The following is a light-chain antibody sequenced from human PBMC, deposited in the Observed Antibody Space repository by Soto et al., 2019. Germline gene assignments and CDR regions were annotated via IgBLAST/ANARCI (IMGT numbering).Light chain of an antibody. Sequence: DIQMTQSPSSLSASVGDRVTITCRASQSISSYLNWYQQKPGKAHKLLIYAASSLQSGVQSRFSGSGSGTVFTLRIRSLQPEDFATYYCKQLNSYPLTFGGGTKVDIK. CDR1: QSISSY. J-gene: IGKJ4*01. V-gene: IGKV1-39*01. CDR3: KQLNSYPLT. CDR2: AAS.